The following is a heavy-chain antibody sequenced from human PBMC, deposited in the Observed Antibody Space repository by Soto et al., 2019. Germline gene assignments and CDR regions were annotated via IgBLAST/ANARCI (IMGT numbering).Heavy chain of an antibody. CDR3: ARSLMDV. CDR1: GGSIRESGFY. Sequence: QMQLQESGPGLVKPSETLSLTCTVSGGSIRESGFYWGWIRQPPGKGLEWIGSIYFNGRTYHNPSLKRRVTLSLDASKNPFSLKLISVTAADTSVYFCARSLMDVWGKGTTVTVSS. CDR2: IYFNGRT. V-gene: IGHV4-39*01. J-gene: IGHJ6*03.